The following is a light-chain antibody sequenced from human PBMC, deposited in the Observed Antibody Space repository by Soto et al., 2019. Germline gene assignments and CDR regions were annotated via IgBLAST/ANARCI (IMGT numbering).Light chain of an antibody. CDR3: QHYNSYSEA. CDR2: DAS. J-gene: IGKJ1*01. Sequence: DIKVTQSAPTLPPSVGGRVTVICGASQTISTWMAWYQQKPGKAPKLLVYDASTLQSGVASRFSGSGSGTEFTLTISSLQPDDFATYYCQHYNSYSEAFGQGTKVDIK. V-gene: IGKV1-5*02. CDR1: QTISTW.